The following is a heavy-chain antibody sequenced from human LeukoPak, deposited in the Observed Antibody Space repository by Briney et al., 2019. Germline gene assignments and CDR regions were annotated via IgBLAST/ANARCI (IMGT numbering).Heavy chain of an antibody. V-gene: IGHV1-46*01. CDR3: ARHGDYDFFDY. D-gene: IGHD3-3*01. CDR1: GYTFTSYY. J-gene: IGHJ4*02. CDR2: INPSGGST. Sequence: ASVKVSCKASGYTFTSYYMHWVRQAPGQGLEWMGIINPSGGSTSYAQKFQGRVTLTTDTSTSTAYMELRSLRSDDTAVYYCARHGDYDFFDYWGQGTLVTVSS.